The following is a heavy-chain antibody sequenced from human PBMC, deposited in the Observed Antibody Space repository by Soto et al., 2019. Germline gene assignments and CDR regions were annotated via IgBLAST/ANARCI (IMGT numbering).Heavy chain of an antibody. J-gene: IGHJ3*02. D-gene: IGHD1-20*01. CDR2: FDPEDGET. Sequence: ASVKVSCKVSGYTLTELSMHWVRQAPGKGLEWMGGFDPEDGETIYAQKFQGRVTMTEDTSTDTAYMELSSLRSEDTAEYYCATDGSITGTNDAFDIWGQGTMVTVSS. CDR3: ATDGSITGTNDAFDI. CDR1: GYTLTELS. V-gene: IGHV1-24*01.